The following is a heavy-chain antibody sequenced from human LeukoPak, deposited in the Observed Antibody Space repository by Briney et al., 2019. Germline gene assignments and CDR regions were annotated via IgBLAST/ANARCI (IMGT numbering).Heavy chain of an antibody. CDR2: IYPGDSDT. J-gene: IGHJ2*01. V-gene: IGHV5-51*01. CDR3: ARQVASYWYFDL. Sequence: GESLKISCQDSENNFTTYWIGWVRQMPGKGLELMGIIYPGDSDTRYSPSFQGQVTISADKSTSTAYLQWSSLKASDTAMYYCARQVASYWYFDLWGRGTLVTVSS. D-gene: IGHD5-12*01. CDR1: ENNFTTYW.